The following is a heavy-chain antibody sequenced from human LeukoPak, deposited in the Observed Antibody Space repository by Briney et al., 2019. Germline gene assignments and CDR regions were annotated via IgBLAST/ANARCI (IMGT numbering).Heavy chain of an antibody. V-gene: IGHV1-69*13. J-gene: IGHJ3*02. D-gene: IGHD3-10*01. CDR1: GGTFSSYA. CDR2: IIPIFGTA. Sequence: GASVKVSCKASGGTFSSYAISWVRQAPGQGLEWMGGIIPIFGTANYAQKFQGRVTITADESTSTAYMELSSLRSEDTAVYYCARGTRAYYYGSGSLGDAFDIWGQGTMVTVSS. CDR3: ARGTRAYYYGSGSLGDAFDI.